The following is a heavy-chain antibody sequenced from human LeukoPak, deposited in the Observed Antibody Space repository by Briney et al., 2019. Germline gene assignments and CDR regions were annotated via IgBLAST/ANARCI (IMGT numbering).Heavy chain of an antibody. Sequence: SETLSLTCAVYGGSFSGYYWSWVRQPPGKGLEWIGGINHSGSTNYNPSLKSRVTISVDTSKNQFSLKLSPVTAADTAVYYCARGNDFWSGYFSRWFDPWGQGTLVTVSS. J-gene: IGHJ5*02. CDR2: INHSGST. CDR3: ARGNDFWSGYFSRWFDP. D-gene: IGHD3-3*01. V-gene: IGHV4-34*01. CDR1: GGSFSGYY.